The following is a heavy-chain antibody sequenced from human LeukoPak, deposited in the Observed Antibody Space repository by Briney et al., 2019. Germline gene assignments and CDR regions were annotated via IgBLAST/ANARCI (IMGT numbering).Heavy chain of an antibody. CDR3: ARGRGAVALDY. D-gene: IGHD6-19*01. Sequence: SETLSLTCAVYGGSFSGYYWSWIRQPPEKGLEWIGEINHSGSTNYNPSLKSRVTISVDTSKNQFSLKLSSVTAADTAVYYCARGRGAVALDYWGQGTLVTVSS. CDR2: INHSGST. CDR1: GGSFSGYY. J-gene: IGHJ4*02. V-gene: IGHV4-34*01.